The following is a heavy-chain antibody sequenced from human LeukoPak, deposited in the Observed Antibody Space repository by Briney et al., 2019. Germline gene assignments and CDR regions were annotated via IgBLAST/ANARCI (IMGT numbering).Heavy chain of an antibody. J-gene: IGHJ4*02. CDR3: ARGSGSSCQPNLDY. D-gene: IGHD6-13*01. Sequence: GGSLRLSCAASGFTFSSYEMNWVRQAPGKGLEWVSYISSSGSTIYYADSVKGRFTISRDNAKNSLYLQMNSLRAEDTAVYYCARGSGSSCQPNLDYWGQGTLVTVSS. CDR1: GFTFSSYE. V-gene: IGHV3-48*03. CDR2: ISSSGSTI.